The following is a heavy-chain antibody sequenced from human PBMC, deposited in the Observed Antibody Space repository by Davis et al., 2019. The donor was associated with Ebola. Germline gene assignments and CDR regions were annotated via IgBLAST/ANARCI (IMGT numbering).Heavy chain of an antibody. CDR2: INPHNGNT. CDR1: GYTFTNYG. D-gene: IGHD4-23*01. CDR3: ATTTVVTPPYYGMDV. V-gene: IGHV1-18*04. J-gene: IGHJ6*04. Sequence: ASVKVSCKASGYTFTNYGITWVRQAPGQGLEWMGWINPHNGNTNYAQNVQGRVIMTSDTATTTAYMELSSLRSDDTAVYYCATTTVVTPPYYGMDVWGKGTTVTVSS.